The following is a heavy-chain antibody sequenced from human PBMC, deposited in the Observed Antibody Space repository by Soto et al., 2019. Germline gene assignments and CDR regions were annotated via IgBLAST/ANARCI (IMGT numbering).Heavy chain of an antibody. CDR1: GFTVSSDS. V-gene: IGHV3-53*02. J-gene: IGHJ6*02. Sequence: EVQLVETGGDLIQPGGSLRLSCAASGFTVSSDSMTWVRQAPGKGLEWISIIYSDTNTDYADSVKGRFSISRDTSKKSLYLQMNSLRAEDTAEYYCARHYAAMGVWGQGTTVTVSS. CDR3: ARHYAAMGV. CDR2: IYSDTNT.